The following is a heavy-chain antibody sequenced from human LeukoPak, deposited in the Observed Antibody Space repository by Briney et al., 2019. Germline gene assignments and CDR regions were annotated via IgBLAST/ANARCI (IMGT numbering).Heavy chain of an antibody. CDR3: ARNLGYDSSGYYYYCDY. CDR1: GGSFTSYY. J-gene: IGHJ4*02. Sequence: SETLSLTCTVSGGSFTSYYWGWIRQPPVKGLEWIGSIYYSGSTFHTPSLKSRVTMSVDTSKNQFSLKLSSVTAADTAVYYCARNLGYDSSGYYYYCDYWGQGSLVTVSS. D-gene: IGHD3-22*01. CDR2: IYYSGST. V-gene: IGHV4-39*01.